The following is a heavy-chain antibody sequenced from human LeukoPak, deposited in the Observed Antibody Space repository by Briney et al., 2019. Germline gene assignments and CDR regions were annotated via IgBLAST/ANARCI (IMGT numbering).Heavy chain of an antibody. Sequence: PGGSLRLSCAASGLTFSTYSMNWVRQAPGKGLEWVSYISSHSRTIYYADSVKGRFTISRDNAKNLLFLQMDSLRAEDTAVYYCASLLRDILPFFDYWGQGTLVTVSS. CDR3: ASLLRDILPFFDY. J-gene: IGHJ4*02. CDR2: ISSHSRTI. V-gene: IGHV3-48*01. CDR1: GLTFSTYS.